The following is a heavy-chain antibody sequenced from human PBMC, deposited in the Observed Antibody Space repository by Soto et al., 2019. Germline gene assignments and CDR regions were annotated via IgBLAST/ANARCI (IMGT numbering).Heavy chain of an antibody. CDR3: ARGEGAPWGQVVPAAMRQYYYYYGMDV. V-gene: IGHV3-21*01. CDR2: ISSSSSYI. J-gene: IGHJ6*02. D-gene: IGHD2-2*01. CDR1: GFTFSSYS. Sequence: SGGSLRLSCAASGFTFSSYSMNWVRQAPGKGLEWVSSISSSSSYIYYADSVKGRFTISRDNAKNSLYLQMNSLRAEDTAVYYCARGEGAPWGQVVPAAMRQYYYYYGMDVWGQGTTVTVSS.